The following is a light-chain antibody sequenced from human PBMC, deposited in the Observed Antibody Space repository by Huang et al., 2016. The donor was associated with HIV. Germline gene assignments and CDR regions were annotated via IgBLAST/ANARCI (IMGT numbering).Light chain of an antibody. CDR2: LAC. CDR1: QSLLHSNGNND. Sequence: DIVLTQYPLSLPVTPGEPASISCRSSQSLLHSNGNNDLDWYLQKPGQSTQLLIYLACNRARGVPARFSGSGAGTEFTLRISRVEADDVGVYYCMQAHQSRTFGQGTKLEIK. CDR3: MQAHQSRT. J-gene: IGKJ2*01. V-gene: IGKV2-28*01.